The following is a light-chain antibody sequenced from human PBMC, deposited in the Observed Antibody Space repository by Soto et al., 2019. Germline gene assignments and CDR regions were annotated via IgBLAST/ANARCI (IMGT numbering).Light chain of an antibody. J-gene: IGKJ1*01. CDR1: QSVSSN. Sequence: EIVMTQSPATLSASPGERATLSCRASQSVSSNLAWYQQKPGQAPRLLISGASTRATGIPARFSGGGSGTEFTLTISSLXSEXFAVYYCQQYYNWPRTFGQGTKVEIK. CDR2: GAS. V-gene: IGKV3-15*01. CDR3: QQYYNWPRT.